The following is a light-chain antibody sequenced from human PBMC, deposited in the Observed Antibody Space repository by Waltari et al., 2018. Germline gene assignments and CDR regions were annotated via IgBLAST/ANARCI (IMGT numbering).Light chain of an antibody. CDR1: QSVLHSSNNKNY. Sequence: DIVMTQSPDSLAVSLGERATINCKSSQSVLHSSNNKNYLAWYQQKPGQPTKLLIYWASTRESGVPDRFSGSGSGTDFTLTISSLQAEDVAVYYCQQYYSTCQFGQGTKVEIK. CDR3: QQYYSTCQ. CDR2: WAS. V-gene: IGKV4-1*01. J-gene: IGKJ1*01.